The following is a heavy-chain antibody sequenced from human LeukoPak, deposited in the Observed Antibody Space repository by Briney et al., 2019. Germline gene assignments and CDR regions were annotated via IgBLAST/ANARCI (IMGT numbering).Heavy chain of an antibody. CDR3: ARDGVEYGSGGFYFDY. CDR1: GFSFSSYN. V-gene: IGHV3-21*06. J-gene: IGHJ4*02. D-gene: IGHD3-10*01. CDR2: ISRGSTAI. Sequence: GGSLRLSYGACGFSFSSYNMNWVRQAPGKGLEWVTSISRGSTAIYYADSVKGRFTISRDNAKNSLYLQMNSLRAEDTAVYYCARDGVEYGSGGFYFDYWGQGTLVTVSS.